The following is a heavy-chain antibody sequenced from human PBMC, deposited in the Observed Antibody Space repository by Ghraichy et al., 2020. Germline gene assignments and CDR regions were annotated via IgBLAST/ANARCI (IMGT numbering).Heavy chain of an antibody. D-gene: IGHD6-13*01. V-gene: IGHV1-46*01. J-gene: IGHJ4*02. CDR1: GYTFTSYY. Sequence: ASVKVSCKASGYTFTSYYMHWVRQAPGQGLEWMGIINPSGGSTSYAQKFQGRVTMTRDTSTATVYMELSSLRSDDTAVYYCARGGYSSSWYEEYYFDYWGQGTLVTVSS. CDR2: INPSGGST. CDR3: ARGGYSSSWYEEYYFDY.